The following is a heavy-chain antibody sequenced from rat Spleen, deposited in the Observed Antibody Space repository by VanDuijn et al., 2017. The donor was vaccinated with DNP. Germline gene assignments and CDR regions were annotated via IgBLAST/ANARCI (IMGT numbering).Heavy chain of an antibody. CDR3: ARHDYSGPDY. D-gene: IGHD1-1*01. V-gene: IGHV5S13*01. J-gene: IGHJ2*01. CDR2: ISTGGGNT. Sequence: EVLLVESDGGLVQPGRSLKLSCAVSGFTFSDYYMAWVRQAPAKGLEWVATISTGGGNTYYRDSVKGRFTISRDNAKNTQYLQMDSLRSEDTATYYCARHDYSGPDYWGQGVMVTVSS. CDR1: GFTFSDYY.